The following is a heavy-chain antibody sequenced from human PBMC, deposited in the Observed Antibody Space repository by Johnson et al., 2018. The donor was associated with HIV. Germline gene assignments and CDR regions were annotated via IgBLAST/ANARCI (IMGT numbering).Heavy chain of an antibody. D-gene: IGHD5-18*01. CDR1: GFTFSSYW. CDR2: IKQDGSEK. CDR3: VRSIQLWLPGAFDI. Sequence: VQLVESGGGVVQPGRSLRLSCAASGFTFSSYWMSWVRQAPGKGLEWVANIKQDGSEKYYVDSVKGRFTISRDNAKNSLYLQMNSLRAEDTAVYYCVRSIQLWLPGAFDIWDQGTMVTVSS. J-gene: IGHJ3*02. V-gene: IGHV3-7*01.